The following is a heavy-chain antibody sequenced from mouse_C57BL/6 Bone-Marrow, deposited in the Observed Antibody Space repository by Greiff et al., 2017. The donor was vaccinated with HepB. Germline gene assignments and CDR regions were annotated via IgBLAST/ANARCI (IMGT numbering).Heavy chain of an antibody. J-gene: IGHJ4*01. V-gene: IGHV1-15*01. CDR1: GYTFTDYE. CDR2: IDPETGGT. D-gene: IGHD2-3*01. CDR3: TRSEDGYYFYYAMDY. Sequence: QVQLQQSGAELVRPGASVTLSCKASGYTFTDYEMHWVKQTPVHGLEWIGAIDPETGGTAYNQKFKGKAILTADKSSSTAYMELRILTSEDSAVYYCTRSEDGYYFYYAMDYWGQGTSVTVSS.